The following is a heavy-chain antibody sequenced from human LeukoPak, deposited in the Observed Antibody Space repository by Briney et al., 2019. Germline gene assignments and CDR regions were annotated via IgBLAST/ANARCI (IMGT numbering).Heavy chain of an antibody. J-gene: IGHJ3*02. CDR1: GYTFTGYY. Sequence: GASVKVSCKASGYTFTGYYMHWVRQAPGQGLEWMGWINPNSGGTNYAQKFQGRVTMTRDTSISTAYMELSRLRSDDTAVYYCAGVGYDSASDAFDIWGQGTMVTVSS. D-gene: IGHD5-12*01. CDR2: INPNSGGT. V-gene: IGHV1-2*02. CDR3: AGVGYDSASDAFDI.